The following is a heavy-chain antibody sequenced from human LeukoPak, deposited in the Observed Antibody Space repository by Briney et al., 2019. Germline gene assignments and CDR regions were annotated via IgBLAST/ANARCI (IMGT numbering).Heavy chain of an antibody. D-gene: IGHD1-1*01. CDR3: ARATTGNAFDI. CDR2: ISYSGST. CDR1: GGSISSSIYY. Sequence: SETLSLTCTVSGGSISSSIYYWAWIRQPPGKGLEWIGSISYSGSTYYNPSLKSRVTISVDTSKNQFSLQLNSMTPEDTAVYYCARATTGNAFDIWGQGAMVTVSS. J-gene: IGHJ3*02. V-gene: IGHV4-39*07.